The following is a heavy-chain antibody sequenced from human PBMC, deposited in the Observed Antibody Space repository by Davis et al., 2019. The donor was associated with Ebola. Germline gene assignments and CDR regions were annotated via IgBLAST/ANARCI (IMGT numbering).Heavy chain of an antibody. V-gene: IGHV3-7*01. D-gene: IGHD3-16*01. Sequence: PGGSLRLSCAASGFTFSSYWMSWVRQAPGKGLEWVANIKQDGSEKYYVDSVKGRFTISRDNAKNSLYLQMNSLRAEDTAVYYCARDLVRVDDYIWGSYTGPLDYWGQGTLVTVSS. CDR1: GFTFSSYW. CDR2: IKQDGSEK. CDR3: ARDLVRVDDYIWGSYTGPLDY. J-gene: IGHJ4*02.